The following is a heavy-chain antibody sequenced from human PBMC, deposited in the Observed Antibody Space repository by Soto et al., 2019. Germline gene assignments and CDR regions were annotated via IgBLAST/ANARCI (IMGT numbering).Heavy chain of an antibody. CDR3: VRAEVVRFAGNGYLGRH. CDR2: INTDGSGT. CDR1: GFTFSSYW. Sequence: EVQLVESGGGLVQPGESLTLSCAASGFTFSSYWMHWVRQAPGKGLVWVSRINTDGSGTYYADSVQGRFTISRDNAKNTPYLQRNTLRVEDTAVDSSVRAEVVRFAGNGYLGRHWGQGPLVTVSS. D-gene: IGHD5-18*01. V-gene: IGHV3-74*01. J-gene: IGHJ4*02.